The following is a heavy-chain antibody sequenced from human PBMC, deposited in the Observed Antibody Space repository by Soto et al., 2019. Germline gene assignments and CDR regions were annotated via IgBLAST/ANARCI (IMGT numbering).Heavy chain of an antibody. Sequence: EVQLEESGGGLVQPGGSLRLSCVVSGFTVSRNYMSWVRQAPGKGLEWVSVIYSGGSTYYADFVKGRFTISRHNSKNTLYLQMNSLRAEDTAVYYCARGGNPNYYWGQGTLVTVSS. D-gene: IGHD4-4*01. CDR1: GFTVSRNY. V-gene: IGHV3-53*04. CDR3: ARGGNPNYY. CDR2: IYSGGST. J-gene: IGHJ4*02.